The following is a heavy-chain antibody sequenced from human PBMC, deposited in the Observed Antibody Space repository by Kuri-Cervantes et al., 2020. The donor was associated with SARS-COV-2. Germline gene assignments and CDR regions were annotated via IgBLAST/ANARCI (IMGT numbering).Heavy chain of an antibody. V-gene: IGHV1-18*01. CDR1: GYTFTSYG. CDR3: ARDFAGGDRGSSSSFSYYYGMDV. D-gene: IGHD6-6*01. CDR2: ISAYNGNT. J-gene: IGHJ6*01. Sequence: ASVKVSCKASGYTFTSYGISWVRQAPGQGLEWMGWISAYNGNTNYAQKLQGRVTMTTDTSTSTAYMELNSLRAEDTAVYYCARDFAGGDRGSSSSFSYYYGMDVWGQGTTVT.